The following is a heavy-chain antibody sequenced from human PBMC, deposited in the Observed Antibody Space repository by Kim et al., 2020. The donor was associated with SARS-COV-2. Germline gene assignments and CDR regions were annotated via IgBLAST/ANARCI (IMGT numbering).Heavy chain of an antibody. Sequence: GGSLRLSCAASGFTFSDYAMNWVRQAPGKGLEWVSGITRGSGGSIIRGSDGSTYYADSVKGRFTISRDNSKNTLYLQMNSLRAEDTAVYYCAKDPYYYGSGSYLSYYYGMDVWGQGTTVTVSS. V-gene: IGHV3-23*01. CDR1: GFTFSDYA. CDR2: ITRGSGGSIIRGSDGST. D-gene: IGHD3-16*02. CDR3: AKDPYYYGSGSYLSYYYGMDV. J-gene: IGHJ6*02.